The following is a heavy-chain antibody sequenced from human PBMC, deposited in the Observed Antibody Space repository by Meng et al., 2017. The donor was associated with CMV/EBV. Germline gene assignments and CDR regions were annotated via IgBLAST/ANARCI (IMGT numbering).Heavy chain of an antibody. J-gene: IGHJ6*02. D-gene: IGHD1-20*01. CDR3: ARALGGLYNWNYDYYYGMDV. CDR2: INPSGGST. CDR1: GYTFTSYY. Sequence: ASVKVSCKASGYTFTSYYMHWVRQAPGQGLEWMGIINPSGGSTSYAQKFQGRVTMTRDTSTSTVYMELSSLRSEDTAVYYCARALGGLYNWNYDYYYGMDVWGQGTTVTVSS. V-gene: IGHV1-46*01.